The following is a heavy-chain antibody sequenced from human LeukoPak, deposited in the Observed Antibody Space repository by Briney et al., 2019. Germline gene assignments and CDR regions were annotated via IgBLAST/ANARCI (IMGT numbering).Heavy chain of an antibody. V-gene: IGHV3-7*03. J-gene: IGHJ4*02. Sequence: PGGSLRLSCAASGFTLSSYWMSWLRQAPGEGGEWVANIKPDGGEIYNVDSVKARFTISTDNSKNSLYLQMNSLRAEDTAVYYCARDLVDPAAMVYFDYWGRGTLVTVSS. D-gene: IGHD2-2*01. CDR2: IKPDGGEI. CDR1: GFTLSSYW. CDR3: ARDLVDPAAMVYFDY.